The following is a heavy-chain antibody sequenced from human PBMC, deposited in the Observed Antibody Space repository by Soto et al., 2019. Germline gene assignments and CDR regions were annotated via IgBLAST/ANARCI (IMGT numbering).Heavy chain of an antibody. CDR1: GFTFSSYA. CDR3: ASDPPRMTTLTSVDY. Sequence: PGGSLRLSCAASGFTFSSYAMRWVRQDTGRGRQWVSGISGSGVSTYYGDSVKRRFTISRYNSKNTLYLQMNSLRAEDTAVYYCASDPPRMTTLTSVDYWGQGTLVTVSS. J-gene: IGHJ4*02. D-gene: IGHD4-17*01. V-gene: IGHV3-23*01. CDR2: ISGSGVST.